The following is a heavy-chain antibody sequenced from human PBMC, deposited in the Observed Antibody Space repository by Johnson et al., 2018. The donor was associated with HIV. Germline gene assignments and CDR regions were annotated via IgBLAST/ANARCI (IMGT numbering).Heavy chain of an antibody. CDR2: IRSDGSSK. V-gene: IGHV3-30*02. J-gene: IGHJ3*02. CDR1: RFTFNSYD. CDR3: ANEYFDI. Sequence: QVQLVESGGGEVQPGGSLRLSCAASRFTFNSYDMNWVRQAPGKGLEWVAFIRSDGSSKYYGDSVKGRFTISRDNSKNTLYLQMNSLRTEDTAVYYCANEYFDIWGKGTMVTVSS.